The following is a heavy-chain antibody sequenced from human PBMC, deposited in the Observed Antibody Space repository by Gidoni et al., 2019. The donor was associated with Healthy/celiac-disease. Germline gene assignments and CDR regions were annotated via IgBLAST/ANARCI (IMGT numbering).Heavy chain of an antibody. D-gene: IGHD1-26*01. Sequence: QVHLVQSGAEVNQPGASVKVSCQSSGYTFTGYYMHWVRQAPGQGLEWMGWINPNSGGTNYAQKFQGRVTMTRDTSSSTAYMELSRLRSDDTAVYYCARAYGIVGATFGYWGQGTLVTVSS. J-gene: IGHJ4*02. CDR1: GYTFTGYY. V-gene: IGHV1-2*02. CDR3: ARAYGIVGATFGY. CDR2: INPNSGGT.